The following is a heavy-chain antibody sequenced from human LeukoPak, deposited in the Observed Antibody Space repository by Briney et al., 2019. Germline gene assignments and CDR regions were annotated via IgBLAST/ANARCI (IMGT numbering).Heavy chain of an antibody. CDR3: AKSAYGAGWFDY. D-gene: IGHD4-17*01. J-gene: IGHJ4*02. CDR1: GFTFISYA. CDR2: ISFHGTDT. V-gene: IGHV3-30*04. Sequence: SGTSLRLSCAASGFTFISYAIHWVRQAPGKGLEWVAVISFHGTDTFYADSVKGRFTISRDNSKNTLYLQMNSLRAEDTAVYYCAKSAYGAGWFDYWGQGTLVTVSS.